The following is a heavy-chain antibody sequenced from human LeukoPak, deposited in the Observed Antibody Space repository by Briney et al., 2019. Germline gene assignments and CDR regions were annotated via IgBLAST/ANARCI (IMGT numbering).Heavy chain of an antibody. Sequence: SVKVSCKAPGFTFTSSAVQWVRQARGQRLEWIGWIVVGSGNTNYAQKFQERVTITRDMSTSTAYMELSSLRSEDTAVYYCAAEKVNSGSYLLDYWGQGTLVTVSS. CDR1: GFTFTSSA. D-gene: IGHD1-26*01. CDR3: AAEKVNSGSYLLDY. V-gene: IGHV1-58*01. J-gene: IGHJ4*02. CDR2: IVVGSGNT.